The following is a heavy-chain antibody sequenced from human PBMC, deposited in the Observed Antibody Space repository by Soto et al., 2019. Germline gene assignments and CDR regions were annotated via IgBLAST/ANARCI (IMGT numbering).Heavy chain of an antibody. V-gene: IGHV4-59*01. J-gene: IGHJ5*02. CDR3: ARVHYDILTGYYDRWFDP. D-gene: IGHD3-9*01. CDR2: IYYSGST. Sequence: PSETLSLTCTVSRGSISIYYWSWIRQPPGKGLEWIGYIYYSGSTNYNPSLKSRVTISVDTSKNQFSLKLSSVTAADTAVYYCARVHYDILTGYYDRWFDPWGQGTLVTVS. CDR1: RGSISIYY.